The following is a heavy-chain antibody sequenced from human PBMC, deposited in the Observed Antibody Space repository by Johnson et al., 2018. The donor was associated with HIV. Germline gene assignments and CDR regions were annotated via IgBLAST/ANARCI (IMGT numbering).Heavy chain of an antibody. V-gene: IGHV3-30*02. CDR2: IRYDGSNK. J-gene: IGHJ3*02. Sequence: QVQLVESGGGVVQPGGSLRLSCAASGFTFSSYGMHWVRQAPGKGLEWVAFIRYDGSNKYYADSVKGRFTISRDNSKNTLYLQMNSLRAEDTAVYYCARVNEVLLYAFDIWGQGTMVTVSS. CDR1: GFTFSSYG. D-gene: IGHD1-1*01. CDR3: ARVNEVLLYAFDI.